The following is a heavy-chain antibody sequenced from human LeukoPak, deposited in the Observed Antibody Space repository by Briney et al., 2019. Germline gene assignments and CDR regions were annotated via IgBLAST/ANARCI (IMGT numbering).Heavy chain of an antibody. D-gene: IGHD6-19*01. V-gene: IGHV4-34*01. CDR3: AQPYSSGPL. CDR1: GGSFGGYY. CDR2: INHSGST. Sequence: SETLSLTCAAYGGSFGGYYWSWIRQPPGKGLEWIGEINHSGSTNYNPSLKSRVTISVDTSKNQFSLKLSSVTAADTAVYYCAQPYSSGPLWGQGTMVTVSS. J-gene: IGHJ3*01.